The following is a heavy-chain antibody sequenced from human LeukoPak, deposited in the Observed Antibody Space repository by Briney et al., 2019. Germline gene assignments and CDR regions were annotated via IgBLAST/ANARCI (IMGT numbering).Heavy chain of an antibody. J-gene: IGHJ4*02. D-gene: IGHD1-26*01. CDR3: ARDSISGSYVHYDN. V-gene: IGHV7-4-1*02. CDR2: INTNTGNP. CDR1: GYTFHRYG. Sequence: ASVKVSCKASGYTFHRYGMKWVRQAPGQGLEWMGWINTNTGNPTDAQGFTGRFVFSLDTSVSTAYLQINSLKAEDTAVYYCARDSISGSYVHYDNWGQGTLVTVSS.